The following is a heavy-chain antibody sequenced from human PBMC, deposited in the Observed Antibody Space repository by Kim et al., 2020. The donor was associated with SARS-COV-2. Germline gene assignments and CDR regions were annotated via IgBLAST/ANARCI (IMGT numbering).Heavy chain of an antibody. J-gene: IGHJ6*02. D-gene: IGHD6-13*01. V-gene: IGHV2-5*01. CDR3: AHGSIAAADGMDV. Sequence: PSLKSRLTITKDTSKNQVVLTMTNMDPVDTATYYCAHGSIAAADGMDVWGQGTTVTVSS.